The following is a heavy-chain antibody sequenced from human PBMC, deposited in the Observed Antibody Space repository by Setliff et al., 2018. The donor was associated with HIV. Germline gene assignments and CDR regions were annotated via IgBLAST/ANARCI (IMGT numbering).Heavy chain of an antibody. CDR3: AKDRSGSYRTFDY. CDR1: GGSFSGYY. Sequence: SETLSLTCAVYGGSFSGYYWSWIRQPPGKGPEWIGEINHSGSTTYNPSLKSRVTISMDTSKNQFSLKLNSVTAADTAVYYCAKDRSGSYRTFDYWGPGILVTVSS. V-gene: IGHV4-34*01. J-gene: IGHJ4*02. D-gene: IGHD1-26*01. CDR2: INHSGST.